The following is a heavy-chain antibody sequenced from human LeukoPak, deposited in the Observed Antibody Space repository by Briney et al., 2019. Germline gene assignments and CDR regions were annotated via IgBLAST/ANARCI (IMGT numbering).Heavy chain of an antibody. D-gene: IGHD3-9*01. J-gene: IGHJ4*02. CDR1: GYTFASYY. V-gene: IGHV1-46*01. CDR3: ARKYYDILGGHFDY. CDR2: INPSGGST. Sequence: ASVKVSCKASGYTFASYYMHWVRQAPGQGLGWMGIINPSGGSTSYAQKFQGRVTMTRDMSTSTVYMELSSLRSEDTAVYYCARKYYDILGGHFDYWGQGTLVTVSS.